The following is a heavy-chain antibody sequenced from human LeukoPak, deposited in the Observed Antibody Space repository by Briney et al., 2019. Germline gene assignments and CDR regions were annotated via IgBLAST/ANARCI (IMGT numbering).Heavy chain of an antibody. J-gene: IGHJ4*02. Sequence: ASVKVSCKASGYTFTGYYMHWVRQAPGQGLEWMGWINPNSGGTNYAQKFQGWVTMTRDTSISTAYMELSRLRSEDTAVYYCARDPPIVVVPAAIGSLDYWGQGTLVTVSS. CDR1: GYTFTGYY. CDR3: ARDPPIVVVPAAIGSLDY. V-gene: IGHV1-2*04. CDR2: INPNSGGT. D-gene: IGHD2-2*02.